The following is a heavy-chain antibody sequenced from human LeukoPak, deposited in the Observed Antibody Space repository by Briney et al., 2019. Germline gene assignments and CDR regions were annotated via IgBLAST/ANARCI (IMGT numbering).Heavy chain of an antibody. CDR1: GGSITIADYW. D-gene: IGHD2-2*01. CDR3: ARQEHCSTTRCYASGFDP. CDR2: IYYSGST. Sequence: PSETLSLTCTVSGGSITIADYWWAWIRQPPGKGLEWTASIYYSGSTHYNPALKSRVYISVDTSKSQFSLKLSSVTAADTAVYYCARQEHCSTTRCYASGFDPWGQGTLVTVSS. V-gene: IGHV4-39*01. J-gene: IGHJ5*02.